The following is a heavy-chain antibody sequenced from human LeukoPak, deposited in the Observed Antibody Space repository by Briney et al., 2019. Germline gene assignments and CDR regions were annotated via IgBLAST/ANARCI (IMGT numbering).Heavy chain of an antibody. CDR3: ARDYDYGDRGNAFDI. Sequence: ASVKVSCKASGYTFTGYYMHWVRQAPGQGLEWMGWINPNGGGTNYAQKFQGWVTMTRDTSISTAYMELSRLRSDDTAVYYCARDYDYGDRGNAFDIWGQGTMVTVSS. J-gene: IGHJ3*02. V-gene: IGHV1-2*04. D-gene: IGHD4-17*01. CDR1: GYTFTGYY. CDR2: INPNGGGT.